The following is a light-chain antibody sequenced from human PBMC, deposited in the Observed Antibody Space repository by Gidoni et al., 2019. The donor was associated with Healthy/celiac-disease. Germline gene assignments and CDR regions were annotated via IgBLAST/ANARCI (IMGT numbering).Light chain of an antibody. V-gene: IGLV3-19*01. CDR1: SLRSYY. J-gene: IGLJ3*02. CDR3: NSRDSSGNHPV. CDR2: GKN. Sequence: SSELTQDPAVSVALGQTVRITCQGDSLRSYYASWYQQKTGQAPVLVIYGKNNRPSGIPDRFSGSRSGNTASLTITGAQAEDEADYYCNSRDSSGNHPVFGGGTKLTVL.